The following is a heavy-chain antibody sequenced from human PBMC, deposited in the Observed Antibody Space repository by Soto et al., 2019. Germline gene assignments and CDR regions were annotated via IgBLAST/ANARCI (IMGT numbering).Heavy chain of an antibody. D-gene: IGHD6-13*01. J-gene: IGHJ4*02. CDR1: GFTFSDSW. CDR2: IKKDGSDK. CDR3: ATSSAAPRNY. Sequence: GGSLRLSCAASGFTFSDSWMSWVRQAPGKGLEWVANIKKDGSDKYYVDSVKGRFTVSRDNAVNSLYLQMNSLRAEDTAVYYCATSSAAPRNYWGQGTLVTVSS. V-gene: IGHV3-7*01.